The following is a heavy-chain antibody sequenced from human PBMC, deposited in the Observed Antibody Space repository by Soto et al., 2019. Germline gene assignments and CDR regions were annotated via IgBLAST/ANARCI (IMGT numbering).Heavy chain of an antibody. CDR1: GFNSSSYW. CDR2: IKQDGSEK. CDR3: VKGRYHAFDL. D-gene: IGHD1-26*01. V-gene: IGHV3-7*03. J-gene: IGHJ3*01. Sequence: EVQLVESGGGLVQPGGSLRLSCAASGFNSSSYWMSWVRQAPGKGLEWVANIKQDGSEKYYVNSVKGRFAISRDNAKNSLNLQMNSLRAEDTALYYCVKGRYHAFDLWCQGTMVTVSS.